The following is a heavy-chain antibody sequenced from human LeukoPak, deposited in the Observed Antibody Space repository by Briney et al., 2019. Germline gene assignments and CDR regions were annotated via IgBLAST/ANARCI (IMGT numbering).Heavy chain of an antibody. CDR1: GFSFSTYG. J-gene: IGHJ4*02. D-gene: IGHD2-15*01. Sequence: GGSLRLSCAASGFSFSTYGMHWVRQAPGKGLEWVAVISYDGSDKYYADSVKGRFTISRDNSKNTLYLQMNSLRAEDTAVYYCANRYCSGGSCYPHFDYWGQGTLVTVSS. CDR2: ISYDGSDK. CDR3: ANRYCSGGSCYPHFDY. V-gene: IGHV3-30*18.